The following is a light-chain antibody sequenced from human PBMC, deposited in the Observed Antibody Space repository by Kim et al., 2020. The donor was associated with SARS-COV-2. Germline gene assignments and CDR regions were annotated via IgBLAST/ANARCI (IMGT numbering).Light chain of an antibody. CDR3: QHYSRFPYT. CDR2: LAS. Sequence: DIQMTQSPSTLSASVGDRVTITCRASENIDTYLAWYQQKPGRAPRLLIYLASNLENGVPSRFSGTGSGTEFSLSITSLQPDDFASYYCQHYSRFPYTFGQGTKLEL. V-gene: IGKV1-5*03. J-gene: IGKJ2*01. CDR1: ENIDTY.